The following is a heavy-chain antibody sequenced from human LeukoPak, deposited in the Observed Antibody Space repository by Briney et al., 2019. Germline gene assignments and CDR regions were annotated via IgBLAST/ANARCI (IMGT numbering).Heavy chain of an antibody. Sequence: PSETLSLTCTVSGCSISSYYWSWIRQPAGKGLEWIGRIYTSGSTNYNPSLKSRVTMSVDTSKNQFSLKLSSVTAADTAVYYCASLYCSSTSCYGGYFDYWGQGTLVTVSS. V-gene: IGHV4-4*07. D-gene: IGHD2-2*01. CDR3: ASLYCSSTSCYGGYFDY. CDR1: GCSISSYY. CDR2: IYTSGST. J-gene: IGHJ4*02.